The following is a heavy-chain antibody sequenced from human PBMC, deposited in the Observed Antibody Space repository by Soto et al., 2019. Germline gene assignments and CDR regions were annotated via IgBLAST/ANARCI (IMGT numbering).Heavy chain of an antibody. D-gene: IGHD3-10*01. Sequence: QITLKEAGPTLVKPTQTLTLTCTFSGFSLSTSGVGVGWIRQPPGKALEWLALIYWDDDKRYSPSLKSRLTITKDTHKHQVVLTMTNMDAVDTATYDCAHIGEGWFDPWGQGTLVTVSS. CDR2: IYWDDDK. CDR3: AHIGEGWFDP. CDR1: GFSLSTSGVG. J-gene: IGHJ5*02. V-gene: IGHV2-5*02.